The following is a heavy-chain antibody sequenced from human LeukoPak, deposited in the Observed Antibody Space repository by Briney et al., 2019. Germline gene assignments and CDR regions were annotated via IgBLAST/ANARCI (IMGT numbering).Heavy chain of an antibody. V-gene: IGHV4-39*07. D-gene: IGHD2-21*02. CDR1: GGSISSSSYY. Sequence: KPSETLSLTCTVSGGSISSSSYYWGWIRQPPGKGLEWIGSIYYNGSTFYNPSLKSRVTMSVDMSKSQFSLQLSSVTAADAAVYYCARQIVMGGDRGAFDYWGQGAMVTVSS. J-gene: IGHJ4*01. CDR2: IYYNGST. CDR3: ARQIVMGGDRGAFDY.